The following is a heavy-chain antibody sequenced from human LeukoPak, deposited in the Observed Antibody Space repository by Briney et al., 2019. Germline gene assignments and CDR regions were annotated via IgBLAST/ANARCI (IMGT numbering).Heavy chain of an antibody. Sequence: GSLRLSCAASGFTFSDYYMSWIRQAPGKGLEWVSYISSSGSTIYYPDSVKGRFTISRDNAKNSLYLQMNSLRAEDTAVYYCARDRSSSSSTALHWGQGTLVTVSS. J-gene: IGHJ4*02. CDR1: GFTFSDYY. CDR2: ISSSGSTI. D-gene: IGHD6-6*01. V-gene: IGHV3-11*01. CDR3: ARDRSSSSSTALH.